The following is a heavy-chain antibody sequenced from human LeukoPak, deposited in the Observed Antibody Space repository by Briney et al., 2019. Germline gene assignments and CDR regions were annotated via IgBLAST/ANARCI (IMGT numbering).Heavy chain of an antibody. V-gene: IGHV1-2*02. D-gene: IGHD4/OR15-4a*01. CDR3: ARDGTAGADYWGQGTLVTVSSGESSQGAAPIDY. CDR2: INPNSGGT. J-gene: IGHJ4*02. Sequence: VASVKVSCKASGYTFTGYYMHWVRQAPGQGLEWMGWINPNSGGTNSAQKFQGRVTMTRDTSISTAYMELSRLRSDDTAVYYCARDGTAGADYWGQGTLVTVSSGESSQGAAPIDYWGQGTLVTVSS. CDR1: GYTFTGYY.